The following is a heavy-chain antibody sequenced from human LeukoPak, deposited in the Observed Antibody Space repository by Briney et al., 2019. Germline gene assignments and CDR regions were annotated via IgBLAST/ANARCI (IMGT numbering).Heavy chain of an antibody. J-gene: IGHJ6*02. V-gene: IGHV1-46*01. Sequence: GASVKVSCKASGYTFTSYYMHWVRQAPGQGLEWVGIINPSGGSTSYAQKFQGRVTMTRDTSTSTVYMELSSLRSEDTAVYYCARGDVVVPAATYYYYYYGMDVWGQGTTVTVSS. CDR3: ARGDVVVPAATYYYYYYGMDV. D-gene: IGHD2-2*01. CDR2: INPSGGST. CDR1: GYTFTSYY.